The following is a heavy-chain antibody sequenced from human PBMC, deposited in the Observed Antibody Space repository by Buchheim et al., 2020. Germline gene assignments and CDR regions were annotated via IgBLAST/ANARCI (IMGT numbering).Heavy chain of an antibody. CDR1: GFTFSSYA. Sequence: QVQLVESGGGVVQPGRSLRLSCVASGFTFSSYAMHWVRQAPGKGLEWVAVILYDGRNKDYADSVKGRFTISRDNSKNTLYLQMNSLRAADTARYYCARDRRYCSSTSCYLHYGMDVWGQGST. V-gene: IGHV3-30*04. CDR2: ILYDGRNK. CDR3: ARDRRYCSSTSCYLHYGMDV. J-gene: IGHJ6*02. D-gene: IGHD2-2*01.